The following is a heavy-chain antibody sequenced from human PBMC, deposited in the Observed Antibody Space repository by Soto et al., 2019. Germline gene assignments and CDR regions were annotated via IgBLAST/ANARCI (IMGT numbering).Heavy chain of an antibody. J-gene: IGHJ4*02. CDR3: TRAGDFWSGSHIDY. CDR2: IRSKAYGGTT. CDR1: GFTFVDYA. V-gene: IGHV3-49*03. Sequence: PGGSLILSCTASGFTFVDYAMSWFRQAPGKGLEWVGFIRSKAYGGTTEYAASVKGRFTISRDDSKSIAYLQMDSLKTEDTAVYYCTRAGDFWSGSHIDYWGQGTLVTVSS. D-gene: IGHD3-3*01.